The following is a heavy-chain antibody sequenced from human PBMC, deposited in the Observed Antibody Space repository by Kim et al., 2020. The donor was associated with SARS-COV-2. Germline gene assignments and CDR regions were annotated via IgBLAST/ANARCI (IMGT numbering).Heavy chain of an antibody. CDR1: GGSISSGSYY. J-gene: IGHJ4*02. CDR3: ASEGGYSNGVGFDY. Sequence: SETLSLTCTVSGGSISSGSYYWSWIRQPAGKGLEWIGRIYTSGSTNYNPSLKSRVTISVDTSKNQFSLKLSSVTAADTAVYYCASEGGYSNGVGFDYWGQGTLVTVSS. V-gene: IGHV4-61*02. CDR2: IYTSGST. D-gene: IGHD4-4*01.